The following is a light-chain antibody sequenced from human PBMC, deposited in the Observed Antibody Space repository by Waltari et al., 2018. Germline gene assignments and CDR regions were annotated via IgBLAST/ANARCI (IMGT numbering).Light chain of an antibody. CDR1: QRVGSSS. Sequence: ENVLTQSPASLSVSPGERATLSCRASQRVGSSSLAWYQHKPGQAPRLLIDGASRRATGIPGRFSGRGSETDVTLTINRLEPEDCAVYHCQQYGSSPPYRLGQGTKLEIK. J-gene: IGKJ2*03. V-gene: IGKV3-20*01. CDR3: QQYGSSPPYR. CDR2: GAS.